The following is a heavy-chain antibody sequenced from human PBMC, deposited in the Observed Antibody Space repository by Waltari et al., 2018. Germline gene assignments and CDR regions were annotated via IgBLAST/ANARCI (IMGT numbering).Heavy chain of an antibody. D-gene: IGHD2-2*01. CDR3: ANGGGYCSSTSCYLGY. Sequence: EVQLVESGGGLVQPGGSLRLSCAASGFTFSSYAMSWVRQAPGKGLEWVSAISGSGGSTSYADSGKGRFTISRDNSKNTLYLQMNSLRAEDTAVYYCANGGGYCSSTSCYLGYWGQGTLVTVSS. J-gene: IGHJ4*02. V-gene: IGHV3-23*04. CDR1: GFTFSSYA. CDR2: ISGSGGST.